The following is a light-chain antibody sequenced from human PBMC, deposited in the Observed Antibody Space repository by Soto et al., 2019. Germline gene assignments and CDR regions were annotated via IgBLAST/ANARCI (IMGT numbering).Light chain of an antibody. J-gene: IGLJ1*01. CDR2: DVS. V-gene: IGLV2-14*01. Sequence: QSALTQPASVSGSPGQSITISCVGTSSDIGDYNYVSWYQQHPGKVPKVIIYDVSNRHSGVSYRFSATKSGNTASLTISGLQAEDEADYYCCSYTRSGTLIFGTGTKVTVL. CDR3: CSYTRSGTLI. CDR1: SSDIGDYNY.